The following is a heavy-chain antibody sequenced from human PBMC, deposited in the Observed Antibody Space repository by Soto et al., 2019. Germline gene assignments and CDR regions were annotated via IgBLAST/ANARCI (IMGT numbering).Heavy chain of an antibody. CDR1: GASVSTGAYY. CDR3: VRALRHTAMVYPWLDP. J-gene: IGHJ5*02. V-gene: IGHV4-31*03. CDR2: IYESGYT. Sequence: SETLSLTCTVSGASVSTGAYYWGWVRQRPGKGLEWVGYIYESGYTYYNTSLKSRLTISLDRSNNQFSLGLTSVTAADTAVYYCVRALRHTAMVYPWLDPWGQGTLVTVSS. D-gene: IGHD5-18*01.